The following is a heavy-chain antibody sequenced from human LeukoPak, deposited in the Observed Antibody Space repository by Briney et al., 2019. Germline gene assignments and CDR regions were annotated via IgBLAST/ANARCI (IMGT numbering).Heavy chain of an antibody. CDR1: GGSISSGDYY. J-gene: IGHJ4*02. CDR3: ARESAGGDYGDTRAFDY. CDR2: IYYSGST. Sequence: PSQTLSLTCTVSGGSISSGDYYWSWIRQPPGKGLEWIGYIYYSGSTYYNPSLKSRVTISVDTSKNQFSLKLSSVTAADTAVYYCARESAGGDYGDTRAFDYWGQGTLVTVSS. V-gene: IGHV4-30-4*01. D-gene: IGHD4-17*01.